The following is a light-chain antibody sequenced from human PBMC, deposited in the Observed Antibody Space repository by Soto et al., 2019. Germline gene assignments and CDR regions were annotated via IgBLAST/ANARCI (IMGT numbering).Light chain of an antibody. CDR1: QSVSSN. Sequence: EIVVTQSPATLSMSPGERATLSCRASQSVSSNLAWYQQKPGQAPKLLIYGASTRATGIPARFSGSGSGTEFTLTISSLQSEDFAVYYCHQYNNWWTFGQGTKVDIK. CDR2: GAS. CDR3: HQYNNWWT. V-gene: IGKV3-15*01. J-gene: IGKJ1*01.